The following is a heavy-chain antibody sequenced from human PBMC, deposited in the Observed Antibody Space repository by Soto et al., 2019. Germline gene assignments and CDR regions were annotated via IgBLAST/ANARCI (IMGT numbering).Heavy chain of an antibody. D-gene: IGHD3-10*01. J-gene: IGHJ6*02. CDR2: IWYDGSDK. V-gene: IGHV3-33*01. CDR1: GLTFNNYG. CDR3: ARGSGNFDYGMDV. Sequence: QVQLVESGGGVVQPGRSLRLSCAASGLTFNNYGMHWVRQAPGKGLEWVAVIWYDGSDKYYADSVKGRFTISRDNSKNTLYLQMNSLRAEDTVEYYCARGSGNFDYGMDVWGQGTTVTVSS.